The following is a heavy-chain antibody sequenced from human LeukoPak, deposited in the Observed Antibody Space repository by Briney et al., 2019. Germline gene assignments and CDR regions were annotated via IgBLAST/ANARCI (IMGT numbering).Heavy chain of an antibody. J-gene: IGHJ4*02. CDR3: ARHYDFWSGYARSDFDY. CDR1: GGSISSGGYY. CDR2: IYYSGST. V-gene: IGHV4-39*01. D-gene: IGHD3-3*01. Sequence: SETLSLTCTVSGGSISSGGYYWGWIRQPPGKGLEWIGSIYYSGSTYYNPSLKSRVTISVDTSKNQFSLKLSSVTAADTAVYYCARHYDFWSGYARSDFDYWGQGTLVTVSS.